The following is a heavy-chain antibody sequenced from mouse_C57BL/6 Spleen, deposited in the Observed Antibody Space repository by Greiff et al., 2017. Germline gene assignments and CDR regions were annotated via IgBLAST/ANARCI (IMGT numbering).Heavy chain of an antibody. CDR3: ARRGVYYSMDY. J-gene: IGHJ4*01. Sequence: VQLQQSGAELVKPGASVKISCKASGYTFTSYWMHWVKQRPIQGLEWIGNIDPSDSETHYNQKFKDKATLTVDKSSSTAYMQLSSLTSEDSAVCYCARRGVYYSMDYWGQGTSVTVSS. V-gene: IGHV1-52*01. CDR1: GYTFTSYW. CDR2: IDPSDSET.